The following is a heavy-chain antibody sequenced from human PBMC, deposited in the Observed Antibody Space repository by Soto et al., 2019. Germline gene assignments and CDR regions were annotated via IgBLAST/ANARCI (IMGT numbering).Heavy chain of an antibody. CDR1: GFPLSLSGVG. D-gene: IGHD3-22*01. CDR3: AHWYYYDSSGHSTFAY. CDR2: TYWNDDK. J-gene: IGHJ4*02. V-gene: IGHV2-5*01. Sequence: QITLKASGPTLVKPTQTLTLTRTFSGFPLSLSGVGVGWIRQPPGKALECLALTYWNDDKRYSPSLKSRLTITKDTSKKLVVIRMTNMDPVDTATYYCAHWYYYDSSGHSTFAYWGRGTLVTVSS.